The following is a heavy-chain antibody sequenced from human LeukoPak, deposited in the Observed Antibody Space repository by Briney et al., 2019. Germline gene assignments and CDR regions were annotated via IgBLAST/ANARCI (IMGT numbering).Heavy chain of an antibody. V-gene: IGHV3-23*01. J-gene: IGHJ4*02. Sequence: QTGRSLRLSCAASGFTFSSYAMSWVRQAPGKGLEWVSAISGSGGSTYYADSVKGRFTISRDNSKNTLYLQMNSLRAEDTAVYYCAKGTYYYDSSGYYYSNYFDYWGQGTLVTVSS. CDR1: GFTFSSYA. CDR2: ISGSGGST. D-gene: IGHD3-22*01. CDR3: AKGTYYYDSSGYYYSNYFDY.